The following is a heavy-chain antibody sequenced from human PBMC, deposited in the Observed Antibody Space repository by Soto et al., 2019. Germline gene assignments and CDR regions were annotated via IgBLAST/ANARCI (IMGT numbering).Heavy chain of an antibody. CDR1: GGTFSDYA. D-gene: IGHD5-18*01. Sequence: QVQLVQSGAEMRKPGSSLRVSCKASGGTFSDYAFSWVRQAPGQGLEWMGGIVPRFGSPNYAQKFGGRVTITADTSSSTGYMALSSLRFDDTAVYFCARDWIQLRLGKYSFNGMDVWGQGTTIIVSS. CDR3: ARDWIQLRLGKYSFNGMDV. J-gene: IGHJ6*02. CDR2: IVPRFGSP. V-gene: IGHV1-69*06.